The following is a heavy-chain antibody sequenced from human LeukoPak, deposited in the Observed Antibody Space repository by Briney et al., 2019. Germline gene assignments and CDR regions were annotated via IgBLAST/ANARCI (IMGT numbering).Heavy chain of an antibody. J-gene: IGHJ3*02. D-gene: IGHD3-22*01. V-gene: IGHV1-46*01. Sequence: ASVKVSCKASGYTFTSYYMHWVRQAPGQGLEWMGIINPSGGSTSYAQKFQGRVTMTRDMSTSTVYMELSSLRSEDTAMYYCAREAITMIVVEDAFDIWGQGTMVTVSS. CDR3: AREAITMIVVEDAFDI. CDR2: INPSGGST. CDR1: GYTFTSYY.